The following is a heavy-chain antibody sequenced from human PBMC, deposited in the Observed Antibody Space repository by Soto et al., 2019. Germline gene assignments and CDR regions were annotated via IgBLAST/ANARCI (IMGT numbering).Heavy chain of an antibody. D-gene: IGHD1-26*01. CDR2: ITYDGSNQ. V-gene: IGHV3-30-3*01. CDR3: ARLFGGYSGSHADEVDI. Sequence: QVQLVESGGDVVQPGRSLRLSCAGSGFSFSRFAIHWVRQAPGKGLEWVAVITYDGSNQYYADSVKGRFTVSRDNSRSTVDLQMNNLRSEDTAIYYCARLFGGYSGSHADEVDIWGQGTMVPVSS. CDR1: GFSFSRFA. J-gene: IGHJ3*02.